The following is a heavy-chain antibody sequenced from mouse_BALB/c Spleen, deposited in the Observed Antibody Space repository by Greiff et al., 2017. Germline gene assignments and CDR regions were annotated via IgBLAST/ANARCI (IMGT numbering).Heavy chain of an antibody. V-gene: IGHV2-9*02. D-gene: IGHD2-1*01. J-gene: IGHJ3*01. CDR2: IWAGGST. Sequence: VKLMESGPGLVAPSQSLSITCTVSGFSLTSYGVHWVRQPPGKGLEWLGVIWAGGSTNYNSALMSRLSISKDNSKSQVFLKMNSLQTDDTAMYYCARDLYGNSLGWFAYWGQGTLVTVSA. CDR3: ARDLYGNSLGWFAY. CDR1: GFSLTSYG.